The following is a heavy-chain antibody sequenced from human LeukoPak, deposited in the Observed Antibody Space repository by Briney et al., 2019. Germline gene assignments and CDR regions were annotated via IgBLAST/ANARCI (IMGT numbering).Heavy chain of an antibody. J-gene: IGHJ4*02. D-gene: IGHD2-15*01. CDR2: INPDSGAT. CDR1: GYTSTDYY. Sequence: GASVKVSCKTSGYTSTDYYVHWVRQAPEQGLEWLAWINPDSGATNFAQRFQGRVTMTRDTSVNTVHMELNRLRSDDTAVYYCARDLCHGGSCFHFDSWGQGTLVTVSS. CDR3: ARDLCHGGSCFHFDS. V-gene: IGHV1-2*02.